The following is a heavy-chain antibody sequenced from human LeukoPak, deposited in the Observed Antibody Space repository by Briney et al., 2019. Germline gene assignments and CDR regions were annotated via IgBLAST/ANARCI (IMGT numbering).Heavy chain of an antibody. Sequence: SETLSLTCIVSGGSITSGSYYWNWIRQPAGKGLEWIGRIYSSGSTNYNPSLKSRVTISVDTSKNQFSLNLNSVTAADTAVYYCARGRLGDSFDYWGQGILVTVSS. J-gene: IGHJ4*02. D-gene: IGHD3-16*01. CDR1: GGSITSGSYY. CDR3: ARGRLGDSFDY. CDR2: IYSSGST. V-gene: IGHV4-61*02.